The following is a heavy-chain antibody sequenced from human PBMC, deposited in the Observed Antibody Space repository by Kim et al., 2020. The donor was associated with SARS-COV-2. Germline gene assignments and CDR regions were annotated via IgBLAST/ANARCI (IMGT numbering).Heavy chain of an antibody. V-gene: IGHV1-2*06. Sequence: ASVKVSCKASGYTFTGYYMHWVRQAPGQGLEWMGRINPNSGGTNYAQKFQGRVTMTRDTSISTAYMELSRLRSDDTAVYYCARGGDVAMGTFDYWGQGTLVTVSS. CDR3: ARGGDVAMGTFDY. J-gene: IGHJ4*02. D-gene: IGHD7-27*01. CDR2: INPNSGGT. CDR1: GYTFTGYY.